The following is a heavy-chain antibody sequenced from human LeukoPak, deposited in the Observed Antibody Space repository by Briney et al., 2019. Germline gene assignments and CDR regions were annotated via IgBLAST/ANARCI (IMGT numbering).Heavy chain of an antibody. Sequence: AASVKVSCKASGYTFTSYYMHWVRQAPGQGLEWMGIINPSGGSTSYAQKFQGRVTMTRDTSTSTVYMELSSLRSDDTAVYYCARGLSYYDSSGLENDYWGQGTLVTVSS. J-gene: IGHJ4*02. CDR1: GYTFTSYY. CDR2: INPSGGST. D-gene: IGHD3-22*01. V-gene: IGHV1-46*01. CDR3: ARGLSYYDSSGLENDY.